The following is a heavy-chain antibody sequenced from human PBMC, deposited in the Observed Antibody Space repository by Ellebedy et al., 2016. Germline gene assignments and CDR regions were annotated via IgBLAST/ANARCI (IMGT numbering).Heavy chain of an antibody. V-gene: IGHV3-30-3*01. CDR2: LSFDGSKE. J-gene: IGHJ4*02. Sequence: GESLKISCAASGVNFSSYAMHWVRQPPGKGLEWLAHLSFDGSKEHHADSVKGRFSISRDNPKSTLFLQMNGLRTEDTAVYICVRGNWNDGSSAFDQWGLGTLVTVSS. CDR1: GVNFSSYA. CDR3: VRGNWNDGSSAFDQ. D-gene: IGHD1-1*01.